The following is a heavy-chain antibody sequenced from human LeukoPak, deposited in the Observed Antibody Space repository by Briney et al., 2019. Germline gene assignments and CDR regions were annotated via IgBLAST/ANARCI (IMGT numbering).Heavy chain of an antibody. D-gene: IGHD4-17*01. J-gene: IGHJ6*03. CDR2: INHSGST. CDR1: GGSFSGYY. Sequence: SETLSLTCAVYGGSFSGYYWSWIRQPPGKGLEWIGEINHSGSTNYNPSLKSRVTISVDTSKNQFSLKLSSVTAADTAVYYCARCPPAHDYGEDYYYYYYMDVWGKGTTVTVSS. V-gene: IGHV4-34*01. CDR3: ARCPPAHDYGEDYYYYYYMDV.